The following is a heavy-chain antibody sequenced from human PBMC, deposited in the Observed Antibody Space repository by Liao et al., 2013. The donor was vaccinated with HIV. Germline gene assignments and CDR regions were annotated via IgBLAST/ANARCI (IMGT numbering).Heavy chain of an antibody. CDR3: GRLGQPSGDVYTGGYYYMDV. CDR1: GDSITSDY. D-gene: IGHD5-24*01. CDR2: ISHSGFT. Sequence: QVQLQESGPGLVKPSETLSLTCTVSGDSITSDYWGWIRQPPGKGLEWIGHISHSGFTNNNPSLKSRVTISIDPSNNEFSLDLSSVTAADTAVYYCGRLGQPSGDVYTGGYYYMDVWAKDDGHR. V-gene: IGHV4-59*01. J-gene: IGHJ6*03.